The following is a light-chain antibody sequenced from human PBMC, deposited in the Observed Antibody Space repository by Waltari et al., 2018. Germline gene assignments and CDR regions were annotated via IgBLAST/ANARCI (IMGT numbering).Light chain of an antibody. V-gene: IGLV2-14*03. J-gene: IGLJ1*01. CDR2: DVS. Sequence: QSALTQPASVSGSPGQSITISCTGTSRDVGAYNYLSWYQQHPGKAPKVVIFDVSYRRSGLSNRFSGSKSGNTASLTISGLQAEDEADYYCTSYTSSHSLVFGTGTRVTV. CDR1: SRDVGAYNY. CDR3: TSYTSSHSLV.